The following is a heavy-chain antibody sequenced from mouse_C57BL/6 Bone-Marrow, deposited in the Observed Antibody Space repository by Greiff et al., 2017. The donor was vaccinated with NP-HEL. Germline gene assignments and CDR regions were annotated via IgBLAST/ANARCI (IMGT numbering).Heavy chain of an antibody. CDR1: GFNIKNTY. CDR3: ARDYYGSSYPSFYYFDY. J-gene: IGHJ2*01. V-gene: IGHV14-3*01. Sequence: VQLQQSVAELVRPGASVKLSCTASGFNIKNTYMHWVKQRPEQGLEWIGRFDPANGNTKYAPKFQGTATITADTSSTTAYLQLSRLTSEDTAIYYCARDYYGSSYPSFYYFDYWGQGTTLTVSS. CDR2: FDPANGNT. D-gene: IGHD1-1*01.